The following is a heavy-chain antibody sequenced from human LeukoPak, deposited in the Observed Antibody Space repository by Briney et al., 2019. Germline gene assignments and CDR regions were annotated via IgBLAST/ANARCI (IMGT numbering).Heavy chain of an antibody. CDR3: ARITMGYDSSGYYSDWFDP. Sequence: GGSLRLSCAASGFTVSSNYMSWVRQAPGKGLEWVSVTYSAGGTYYADSVKDRFTISRDNSKNMLYLQMNSLRAEDTAVYYCARITMGYDSSGYYSDWFDPWGQGTLVTVSS. J-gene: IGHJ5*02. V-gene: IGHV3-66*01. D-gene: IGHD3-22*01. CDR2: TYSAGGT. CDR1: GFTVSSNY.